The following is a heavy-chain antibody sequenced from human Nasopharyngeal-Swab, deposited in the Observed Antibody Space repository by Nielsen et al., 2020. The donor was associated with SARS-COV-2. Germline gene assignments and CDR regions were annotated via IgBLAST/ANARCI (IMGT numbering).Heavy chain of an antibody. Sequence: GSLRLSCTVSGGSISSSSYYWIWIRQPPGKGLEWIGYIYYSGSTNYNPSLKSRVTISVDTSKNQFSLKLSSVTAADTAVYYCARGDSSSWYPNKGYYMDVWGKGTTVTVSS. D-gene: IGHD6-13*01. CDR2: IYYSGST. V-gene: IGHV4-61*01. J-gene: IGHJ6*03. CDR3: ARGDSSSWYPNKGYYMDV. CDR1: GGSISSSSYY.